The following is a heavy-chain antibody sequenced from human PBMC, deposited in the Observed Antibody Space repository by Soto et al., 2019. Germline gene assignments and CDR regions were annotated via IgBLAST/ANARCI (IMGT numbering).Heavy chain of an antibody. V-gene: IGHV4-31*03. J-gene: IGHJ5*02. D-gene: IGHD3-16*02. CDR2: LYSRGST. Sequence: LSLTCNVSGGSLSSGGYYWSWIRQHPGKGLEWVGYLYSRGSTYYNPSLKSRVTISVDTSKNQFSLRLSSVTAADTAVYYCARAWFEMVFGELSFNWFDPWGQGTLVTVSS. CDR3: ARAWFEMVFGELSFNWFDP. CDR1: GGSLSSGGYY.